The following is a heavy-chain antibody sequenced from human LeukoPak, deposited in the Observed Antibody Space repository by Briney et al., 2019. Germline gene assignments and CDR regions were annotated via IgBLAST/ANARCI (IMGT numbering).Heavy chain of an antibody. V-gene: IGHV3-23*01. CDR2: IGDSAYST. CDR3: ATYCTDGVCPGRYFQY. Sequence: PGGSLRLSCAASRFTFSSYAMSWVRQAPGKGLVWVSAIGDSAYSTYYADSVKGRFTISRDNSKNTLYPQMNSLRAEDTAVYYCATYCTDGVCPGRYFQYWGQGTLVTVSS. J-gene: IGHJ1*01. CDR1: RFTFSSYA. D-gene: IGHD2-8*01.